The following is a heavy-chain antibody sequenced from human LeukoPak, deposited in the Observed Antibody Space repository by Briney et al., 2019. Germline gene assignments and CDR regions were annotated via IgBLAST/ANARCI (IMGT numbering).Heavy chain of an antibody. J-gene: IGHJ4*02. CDR2: IYYSGST. CDR3: ARHDGVLAPFDS. D-gene: IGHD4/OR15-4a*01. CDR1: GGSIKNYY. Sequence: SETLSLTCTVSGGSIKNYYWSWIRQPPGKGLEWIGYIYYSGSTNYNPSLKSRVTISVDTSKNQFSLQLSSVTAADTAVYYCARHDGVLAPFDSWGQGTLVTVSS. V-gene: IGHV4-59*08.